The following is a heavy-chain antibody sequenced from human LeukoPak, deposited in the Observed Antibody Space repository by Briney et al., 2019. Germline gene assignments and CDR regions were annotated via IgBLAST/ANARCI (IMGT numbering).Heavy chain of an antibody. J-gene: IGHJ3*02. CDR2: IYPGDSDT. CDR1: GYSFSNYW. V-gene: IGHV5-51*01. D-gene: IGHD3-22*01. CDR3: ARHGGLGYYDSSGYGAFDI. Sequence: GESLKISCKGSGYSFSNYWIAWVRQMPGKGLEWMGVIYPGDSDTRYSPSFQGQVTISADKSISTAFLHWSSLKASDSAMYYCARHGGLGYYDSSGYGAFDIWGQGTMVTVSS.